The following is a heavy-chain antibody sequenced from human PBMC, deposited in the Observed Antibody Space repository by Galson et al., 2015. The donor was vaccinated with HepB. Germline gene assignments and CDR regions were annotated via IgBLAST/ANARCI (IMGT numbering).Heavy chain of an antibody. V-gene: IGHV3-15*01. CDR3: TTDHKVYCDNGDYYQYYYSGMDV. J-gene: IGHJ6*02. CDR1: GLSFSNAW. D-gene: IGHD2-8*01. CDR2: IKSKTDGGTT. Sequence: SLRLSCAASGLSFSNAWMSWVRQAPGKGLEWVGRIKSKTDGGTTDYAAPVKGRLTISSDDSKDTLYLQMNSLKTEDTAVYYCTTDHKVYCDNGDYYQYYYSGMDVWGQGITVTVSS.